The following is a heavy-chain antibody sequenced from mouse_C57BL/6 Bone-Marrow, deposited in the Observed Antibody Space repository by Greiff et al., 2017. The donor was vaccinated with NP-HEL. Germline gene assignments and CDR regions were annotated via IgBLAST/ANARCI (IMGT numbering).Heavy chain of an antibody. Sequence: DVQLQQSGTVLARPGASVKMSCKTSGYTFTSYWMHWVKQRPGQGLEWIGAIYPGNSDTSYNQKFKGKAKLTAVTSASTAYMELSSLTNEDSAVYYCTRSFSYPFAYWGQGTLVTVSA. J-gene: IGHJ3*01. CDR2: IYPGNSDT. CDR1: GYTFTSYW. CDR3: TRSFSYPFAY. V-gene: IGHV1-5*01. D-gene: IGHD1-1*01.